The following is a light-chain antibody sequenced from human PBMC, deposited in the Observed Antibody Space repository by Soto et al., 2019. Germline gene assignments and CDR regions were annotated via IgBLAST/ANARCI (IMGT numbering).Light chain of an antibody. CDR2: NNN. V-gene: IGLV1-44*01. Sequence: LTQPPSASGTPGQRVTISCSGSSSNIGTNTVSWYRHLPGTAPKLLIYNNNQRPSGVPDRFSGSKSGTSASLAISGLQSEDEADYYCAAWDDSLSGHFVFGTGTKVTV. CDR3: AAWDDSLSGHFV. CDR1: SSNIGTNT. J-gene: IGLJ1*01.